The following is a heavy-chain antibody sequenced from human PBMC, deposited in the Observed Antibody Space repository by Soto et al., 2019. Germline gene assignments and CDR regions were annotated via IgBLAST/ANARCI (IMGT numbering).Heavy chain of an antibody. CDR1: GFTFSSYS. D-gene: IGHD1-1*01. V-gene: IGHV3-21*01. Sequence: EVQLVESGGGLVKPGGSLRLSCAASGFTFSSYSMNWVRQAPGKGLEWVSSISSSSSYIYYADSVKCRFTISRDNAKNSLYMQMNSLRAEDTAVYYCARDERYALGGMDVWGQGTTVTVSS. J-gene: IGHJ6*02. CDR3: ARDERYALGGMDV. CDR2: ISSSSSYI.